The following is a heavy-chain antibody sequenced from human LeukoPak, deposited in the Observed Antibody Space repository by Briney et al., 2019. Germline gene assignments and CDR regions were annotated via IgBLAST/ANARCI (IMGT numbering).Heavy chain of an antibody. Sequence: SQTLSLTCALSGDSVSSNSAAWNWIRQSPSRGLEWLGRTYYRSKWYNDYAVSVKSRITINPDTSKNQFSLQLNSVTPEDTAVYYCARDGYDFWSGYRDAFDIWGQGTMVTVSS. CDR3: ARDGYDFWSGYRDAFDI. CDR1: GDSVSSNSAA. J-gene: IGHJ3*02. CDR2: TYYRSKWYN. D-gene: IGHD3-3*01. V-gene: IGHV6-1*01.